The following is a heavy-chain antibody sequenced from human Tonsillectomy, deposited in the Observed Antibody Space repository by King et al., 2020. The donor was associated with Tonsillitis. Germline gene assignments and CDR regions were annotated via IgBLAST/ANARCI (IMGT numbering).Heavy chain of an antibody. CDR3: AKVALCGKYYFDY. J-gene: IGHJ4*02. CDR1: GGSISSYY. V-gene: IGHV4-59*01. Sequence: MQLQESGPGLVKPSETLSLTCTVAGGSISSYYWSWIRQPPGKGLEWIGYIYYSGSTNYNPSLKSRVTISVDTSKNQFSLKLSSVTAADTAVYYCAKVALCGKYYFDYWGQGTLVTVSS. D-gene: IGHD2-21*01. CDR2: IYYSGST.